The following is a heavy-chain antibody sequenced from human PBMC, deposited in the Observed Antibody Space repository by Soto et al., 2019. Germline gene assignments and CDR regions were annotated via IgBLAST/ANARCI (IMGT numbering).Heavy chain of an antibody. D-gene: IGHD3-22*01. Sequence: GGSLRLSCAASGFTFSSYSMNWVRQAPGKGLEWVSSISSSSSYIYYADSVKGRFTISRENAKNSLYLQMNSLRAEDTAVYYCARDYLYYYDSSEDYFDYWGQGTLVTVSS. CDR3: ARDYLYYYDSSEDYFDY. V-gene: IGHV3-21*01. CDR2: ISSSSSYI. J-gene: IGHJ4*02. CDR1: GFTFSSYS.